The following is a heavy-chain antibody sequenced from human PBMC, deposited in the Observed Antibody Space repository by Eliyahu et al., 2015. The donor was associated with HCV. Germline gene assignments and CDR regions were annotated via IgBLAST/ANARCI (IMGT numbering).Heavy chain of an antibody. Sequence: EVQLVESGGGLVQPGGSLXLSCSASGFTFSSYAMHWVRQAPGKGLEYVSAISSNGGSTYYADSVKGRFTISRDNSKNTLYLQMSSLRAEDTAVYYCVKGPSSSWYVSPFDYWGQGTLVTVSS. CDR2: ISSNGGST. CDR3: VKGPSSSWYVSPFDY. V-gene: IGHV3-64D*06. CDR1: GFTFSSYA. J-gene: IGHJ4*02. D-gene: IGHD6-13*01.